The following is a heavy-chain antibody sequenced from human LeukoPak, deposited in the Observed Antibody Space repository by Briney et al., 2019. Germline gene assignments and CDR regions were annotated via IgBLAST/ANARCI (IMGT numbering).Heavy chain of an antibody. CDR3: ARHLQYSYYYYMDV. V-gene: IGHV4-39*01. D-gene: IGHD1-1*01. CDR2: IYYSGST. Sequence: PSETLSLTCTVSGGSISGRSYYWGWIRQPPGKGLEWIGSIYYSGSTNYKPSLKSRVTMSVDTSKNQFSLKLSSVTAADTAVYYCARHLQYSYYYYMDVWGKGTTVTVSS. J-gene: IGHJ6*03. CDR1: GGSISGRSYY.